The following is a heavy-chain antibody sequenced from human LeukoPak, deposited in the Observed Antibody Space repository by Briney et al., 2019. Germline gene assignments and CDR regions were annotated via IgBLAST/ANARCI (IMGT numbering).Heavy chain of an antibody. J-gene: IGHJ4*02. V-gene: IGHV1-18*04. CDR2: ISANNGET. Sequence: GASVMVSCKASGYTFTNYGISWVRQAPGQGLEWMSWISANNGETRYAQNFQGRVTMTTDTSTTTAYMELRSLRSDDTAVYYCARVPPSAHQVFSSGYWGQGTQVTVSS. CDR3: ARVPPSAHQVFSSGY. CDR1: GYTFTNYG. D-gene: IGHD1-14*01.